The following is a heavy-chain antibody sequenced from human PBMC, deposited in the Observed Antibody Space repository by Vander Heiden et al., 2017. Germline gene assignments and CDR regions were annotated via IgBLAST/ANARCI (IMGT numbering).Heavy chain of an antibody. CDR2: ISSSGSTI. CDR1: GFPFSSYE. J-gene: IGHJ5*02. CDR3: ARDPNWNYGDVWFDP. Sequence: EVQLVESGGGLIQPGGSLRLSCAASGFPFSSYEMNWVRQAPGKGLEWVSYISSSGSTIYYADSVKGRFTISRDNAKNSLYLQMNSLRAEDTAVYYCARDPNWNYGDVWFDPWGQGTLVTVSS. V-gene: IGHV3-48*03. D-gene: IGHD1-7*01.